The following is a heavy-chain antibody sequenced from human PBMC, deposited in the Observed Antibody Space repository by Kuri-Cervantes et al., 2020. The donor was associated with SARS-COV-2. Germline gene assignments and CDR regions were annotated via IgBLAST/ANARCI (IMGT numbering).Heavy chain of an antibody. V-gene: IGHV4-39*02. J-gene: IGHJ4*02. CDR2: IYYSGSA. Sequence: SETLSLTCTVSGGSISTSGYYWGWVRQPPGKGLEWIGNIYYSGSAYYNPSLKSRVTISVDTSKNHFSLKLSYVTAADTAVYYCARPVGYNSGHHDYWGQGTLVTVSS. CDR1: GGSISTSGYY. D-gene: IGHD5-18*01. CDR3: ARPVGYNSGHHDY.